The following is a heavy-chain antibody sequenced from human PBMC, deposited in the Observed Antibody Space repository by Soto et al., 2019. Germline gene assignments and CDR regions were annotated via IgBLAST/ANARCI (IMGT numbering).Heavy chain of an antibody. D-gene: IGHD2-2*02. CDR2: INPNSGGT. J-gene: IGHJ5*02. V-gene: IGHV1-2*04. CDR3: ARSKGDCSSTSCYKGNWFDP. CDR1: GYTFTGYY. Sequence: ASVKVSCKASGYTFTGYYMHWVRQAPGQGLEWMGWINPNSGGTNYAQKFQGWVTMTRDTSISTAYMELSRLRSDDTAVYYCARSKGDCSSTSCYKGNWFDPWGQGTLVTVSS.